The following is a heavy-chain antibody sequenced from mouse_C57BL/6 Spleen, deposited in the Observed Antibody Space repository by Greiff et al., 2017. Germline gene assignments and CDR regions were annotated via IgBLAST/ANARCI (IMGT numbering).Heavy chain of an antibody. D-gene: IGHD2-4*01. Sequence: VQLQQSGAELVRPGASVKLSCKASGYTFTDYYMNWVKQTPVHGLEWIGAIDPKTGGTAYNQKFKGKAILTADKSSNTAYMELRSLTSEDSAVYYCEREGLRFYFDVWGKGTTLTVSS. CDR1: GYTFTDYY. V-gene: IGHV1-15*01. CDR3: EREGLRFYFDV. CDR2: IDPKTGGT. J-gene: IGHJ1*03.